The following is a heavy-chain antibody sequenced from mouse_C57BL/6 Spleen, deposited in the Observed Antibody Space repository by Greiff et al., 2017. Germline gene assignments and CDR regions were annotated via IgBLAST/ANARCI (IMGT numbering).Heavy chain of an antibody. Sequence: QVQLQQPGAELVRPGTSVKLSCKASGYTFTSYWMHWVKQRPGQGLEWIGEIDPSDSYTNYNQKFKGKATLTVDTSTSTAYMQLSSLTSEDSAVYYDARSDRSTMITTRYYYAMECWGQGTSVTVDS. J-gene: IGHJ4*01. CDR3: ARSDRSTMITTRYYYAMEC. CDR1: GYTFTSYW. CDR2: IDPSDSYT. D-gene: IGHD2-4*01. V-gene: IGHV1-59*01.